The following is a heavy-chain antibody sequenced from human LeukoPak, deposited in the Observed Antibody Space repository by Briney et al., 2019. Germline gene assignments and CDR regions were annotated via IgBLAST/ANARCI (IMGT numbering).Heavy chain of an antibody. Sequence: GRFTISRDDAKNSLYLQMNSLRAEDTAVYYCARDNDSSGWYAGWFDPWGQGTLVTVSS. J-gene: IGHJ5*02. D-gene: IGHD6-19*01. CDR3: ARDNDSSGWYAGWFDP. V-gene: IGHV3-11*06.